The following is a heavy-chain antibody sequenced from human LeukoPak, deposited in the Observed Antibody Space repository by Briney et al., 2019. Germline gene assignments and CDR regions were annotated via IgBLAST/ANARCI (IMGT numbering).Heavy chain of an antibody. CDR1: GFTFSTSW. Sequence: GGSLRLSCAASGFTFSTSWMSWVRQAPGKGLEWVANIQQDGSATYYVDSVKGRFTISRDNARTSVFLQMNSLRAEDTAVYYCVRDGGVSGYDLLDYWGQGTLVTVSS. CDR3: VRDGGVSGYDLLDY. V-gene: IGHV3-7*01. CDR2: IQQDGSAT. J-gene: IGHJ4*02. D-gene: IGHD5-12*01.